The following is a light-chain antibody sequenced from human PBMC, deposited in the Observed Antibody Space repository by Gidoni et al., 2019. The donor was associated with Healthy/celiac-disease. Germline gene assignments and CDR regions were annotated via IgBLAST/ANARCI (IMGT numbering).Light chain of an antibody. CDR1: SSDVGGYNY. CDR3: SSYTSSSTPV. J-gene: IGLJ2*01. V-gene: IGLV2-14*01. Sequence: QSALTQPPPVSGSPGQSITISCTGTSSDVGGYNYVSWYQQHPGKAPKLMIYEVSNRPSGVSNRFSGSKSGNTASLTISGLQAEDEADYYCSSYTSSSTPVFGGGTKLTVL. CDR2: EVS.